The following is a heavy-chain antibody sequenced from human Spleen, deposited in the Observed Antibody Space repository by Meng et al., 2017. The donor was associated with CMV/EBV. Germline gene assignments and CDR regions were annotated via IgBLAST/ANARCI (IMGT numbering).Heavy chain of an antibody. CDR3: ARHWARYYFDY. Sequence: VSGGSISSGTYWWGWIRQPPGKGLEWIASMYYTAGSYYNPSLKGRATISVDTSKNQLSLKVNSVTVADTAVYYCARHWARYYFDYWGHGTLVTVS. J-gene: IGHJ4*01. CDR1: GGSISSGTYW. CDR2: MYYTAGS. V-gene: IGHV4-39*01. D-gene: IGHD3/OR15-3a*01.